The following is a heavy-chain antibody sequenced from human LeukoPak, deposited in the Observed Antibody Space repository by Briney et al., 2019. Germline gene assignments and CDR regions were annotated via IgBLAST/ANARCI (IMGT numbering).Heavy chain of an antibody. V-gene: IGHV3-23*01. CDR2: ISGSGGST. Sequence: GGSLRLSCAASGFTFSSYAMSWVRQAPGKGLEWVSAISGSGGSTYYADSVKGRFTISRDNYKNTLYLQMNSLRAEDTAVYYCAKDGFIVVVPAATYPFDYWGQGTLVTVSS. D-gene: IGHD2-2*01. J-gene: IGHJ4*02. CDR3: AKDGFIVVVPAATYPFDY. CDR1: GFTFSSYA.